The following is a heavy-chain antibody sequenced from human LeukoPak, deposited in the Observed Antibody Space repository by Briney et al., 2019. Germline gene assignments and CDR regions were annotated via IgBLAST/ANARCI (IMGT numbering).Heavy chain of an antibody. CDR2: IIPMFGTT. J-gene: IGHJ4*02. V-gene: IGHV1-69*05. Sequence: GASVKVSGMASGGTLSNYALSWVRQAPGQGLEWMGGIIPMFGTTKYAQEFQGRVTITTDESTRTAYMELSSLRAEDTAVYYCAKGDSTSCCRGEVYWGQGTLVTVSS. CDR3: AKGDSTSCCRGEVY. D-gene: IGHD2-2*01. CDR1: GGTLSNYA.